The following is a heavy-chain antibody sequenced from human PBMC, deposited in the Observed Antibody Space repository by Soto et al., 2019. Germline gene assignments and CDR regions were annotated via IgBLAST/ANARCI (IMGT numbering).Heavy chain of an antibody. Sequence: QVQLVQSGAEVKKPGASVKVSCKASGYTFTSYDINWVRQATGQGLEWMGWMNPNSGNTGYAQKFQGRVTMTRNTSINTAYMELISLRPAEAAVYYCARSGYCSNGICYYGDFDYWGQGTLVTVSS. CDR3: ARSGYCSNGICYYGDFDY. V-gene: IGHV1-8*01. CDR2: MNPNSGNT. D-gene: IGHD2-8*01. CDR1: GYTFTSYD. J-gene: IGHJ4*02.